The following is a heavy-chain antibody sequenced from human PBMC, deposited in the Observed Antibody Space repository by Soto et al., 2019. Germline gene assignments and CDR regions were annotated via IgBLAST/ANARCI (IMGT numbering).Heavy chain of an antibody. Sequence: QVQLVESGGGVVQPGRSLRLSCAASGFTFSSYAMHWVRQAPGKGLEWVAVISYDGSNKYYADSVKGRFTISRDNSKNTLYLQMNRLRAEDTAVYYCARDSPLRYCSSTSCYTGLWGGFDYWGQGTLVTVSS. J-gene: IGHJ4*02. V-gene: IGHV3-30-3*01. CDR3: ARDSPLRYCSSTSCYTGLWGGFDY. D-gene: IGHD2-2*02. CDR1: GFTFSSYA. CDR2: ISYDGSNK.